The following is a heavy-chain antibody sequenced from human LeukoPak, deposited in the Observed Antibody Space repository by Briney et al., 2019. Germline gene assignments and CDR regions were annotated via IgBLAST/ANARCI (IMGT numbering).Heavy chain of an antibody. CDR1: GFSLTTRGVG. D-gene: IGHD3-9*01. CDR3: AHSIPGYDILTGYPY. CDR2: IYWSDDK. V-gene: IGHV2-5*01. Sequence: SGPTLVKPTQTLTLTCSFSGFSLTTRGVGVGWIRQPPGKALEWLALIYWSDDKRYSPSLKSRLTITKDTSKDQVVLTMTNMDPVDTGTYYCAHSIPGYDILTGYPYWGQGTLVTVSS. J-gene: IGHJ4*02.